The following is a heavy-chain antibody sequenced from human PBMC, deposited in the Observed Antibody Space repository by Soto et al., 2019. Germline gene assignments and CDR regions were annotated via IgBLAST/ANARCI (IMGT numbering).Heavy chain of an antibody. Sequence: SETLSLTCAVSGGSISSSNWWSWVRQPPGKGLEWIGEIYHSGSTNYNPSLKSRVTISVDKSKNQFSLKLSSVTAADTAVYYCARAYKRPLNYGSGRPFFDYWGQGTLVTVSS. CDR2: IYHSGST. V-gene: IGHV4-4*02. D-gene: IGHD3-10*01. J-gene: IGHJ4*02. CDR3: ARAYKRPLNYGSGRPFFDY. CDR1: GGSISSSNW.